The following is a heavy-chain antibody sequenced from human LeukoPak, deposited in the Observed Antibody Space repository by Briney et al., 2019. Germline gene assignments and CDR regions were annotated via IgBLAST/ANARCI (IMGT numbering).Heavy chain of an antibody. CDR3: ARGIRNWIAARAVLVNNWFDP. CDR1: GGTFSSYA. Sequence: SVKVSCKASGGTFSSYAISWVRQAPGQGLEWMGGIIPIFGTANYAQKFQGRVTITADESTSTAYMELSSLRSEDTAVYYCARGIRNWIAARAVLVNNWFDPWGQGTLVTVSS. J-gene: IGHJ5*02. D-gene: IGHD6-6*01. CDR2: IIPIFGTA. V-gene: IGHV1-69*13.